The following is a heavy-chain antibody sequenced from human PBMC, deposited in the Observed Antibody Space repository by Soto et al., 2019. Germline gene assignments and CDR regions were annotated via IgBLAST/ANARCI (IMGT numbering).Heavy chain of an antibody. J-gene: IGHJ6*02. CDR1: GYTFTGYY. D-gene: IGHD3-10*01. CDR2: INPNSGGT. Sequence: GASVKVSCKASGYTFTGYYMHWVRQAPGQGLEWMGWINPNSGGTNYAQKFQGRVTMTRDTSISTAYMELSRLRSDDTAVYYCARSMVRGVNHYYYGMDVWGQGTTVTVYS. V-gene: IGHV1-2*02. CDR3: ARSMVRGVNHYYYGMDV.